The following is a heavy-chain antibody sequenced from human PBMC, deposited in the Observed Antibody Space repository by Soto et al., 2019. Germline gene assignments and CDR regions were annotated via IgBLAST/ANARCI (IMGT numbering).Heavy chain of an antibody. J-gene: IGHJ6*03. CDR3: ARESLAGIAAHYMDV. CDR2: INPNSGGT. Sequence: GASVKVSCKASGYTFTGYYMHWVRQAPGQGLEWMGWINPNSGGTNYAQKFQGWVTMTRDTSISTAYMELSRLRSDDTAVYYCARESLAGIAAHYMDVWGKGTTVTVSS. CDR1: GYTFTGYY. D-gene: IGHD6-6*01. V-gene: IGHV1-2*04.